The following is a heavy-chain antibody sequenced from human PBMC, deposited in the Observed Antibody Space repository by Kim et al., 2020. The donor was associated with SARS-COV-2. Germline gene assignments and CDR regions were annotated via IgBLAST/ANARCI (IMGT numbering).Heavy chain of an antibody. CDR1: GYTFTGYY. V-gene: IGHV1-2*02. Sequence: ASVKVSCKASGYTFTGYYMHWVRQAPGQGLEWMGWINPNSGGTNYAQKFQGRVTMTRDTSISTAYMELSRLRSDDTAVYYCARSAPWCMLFCNWFDPWGQGTLVTVSS. J-gene: IGHJ5*02. CDR2: INPNSGGT. D-gene: IGHD2-8*01. CDR3: ARSAPWCMLFCNWFDP.